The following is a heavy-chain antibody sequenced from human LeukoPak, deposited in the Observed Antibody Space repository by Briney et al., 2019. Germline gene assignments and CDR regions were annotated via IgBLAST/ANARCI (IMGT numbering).Heavy chain of an antibody. D-gene: IGHD5-12*01. J-gene: IGHJ4*02. CDR3: ARAGGGYGDFDY. V-gene: IGHV3-7*01. CDR2: IHQDGSEK. Sequence: GGSLRLSCAASGFTFSRSWMSWVRPAPGKGLEWVANIHQDGSEKYYVDSVKGRFTISRDNAKNSLYLQMNSLRVEDTAVYYCARAGGGYGDFDYWGQGTLVTVSS. CDR1: GFTFSRSW.